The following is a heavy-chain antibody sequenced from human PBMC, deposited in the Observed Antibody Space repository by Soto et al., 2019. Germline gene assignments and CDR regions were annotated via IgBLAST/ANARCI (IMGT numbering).Heavy chain of an antibody. Sequence: QVQLVESGGGVVQPGRSLRLSCAASGFSFSRYGMHWVRQAPGKGLEWVAVISYDGSKKCDADSVKGRFTISRDNSKNTLYLQMNNLRPEDTAVYYCVRDSISGSYYFYYYGMDVWGLGTTVTVSS. CDR3: VRDSISGSYYFYYYGMDV. V-gene: IGHV3-30*03. CDR1: GFSFSRYG. D-gene: IGHD1-26*01. J-gene: IGHJ6*02. CDR2: ISYDGSKK.